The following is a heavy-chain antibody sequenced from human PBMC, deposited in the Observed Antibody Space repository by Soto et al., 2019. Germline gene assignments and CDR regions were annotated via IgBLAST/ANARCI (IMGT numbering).Heavy chain of an antibody. CDR2: VHPSGTT. J-gene: IGHJ4*02. CDR3: ARHVGVPATSGFDY. D-gene: IGHD1-26*01. V-gene: IGHV4-4*02. Sequence: QVQVQESGPGLVEPSGTLSLTCAVSGTSISSNFWWSWVGQPPGKGLEWIGEVHPSGTTNYNPSLKSRVTISVDKSKNQLSLNLNSVTAADTAVFYCARHVGVPATSGFDYWGQGTLVAVSS. CDR1: GTSISSNFW.